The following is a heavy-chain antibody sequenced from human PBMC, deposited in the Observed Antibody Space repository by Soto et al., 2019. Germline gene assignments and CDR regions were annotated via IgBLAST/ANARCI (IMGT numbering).Heavy chain of an antibody. Sequence: EAQLVESGGGLVKPGGSLRLSCAASGFTFSNAWMNWVRQAPGKGLEWVGRIKSKTDGGTTDYAAPVKGRFTISRDDSKNTLYLQMNSLKTEDTAVYYCTTGAIFGVSHYYYYGMDVWGQGTTVTVSS. CDR1: GFTFSNAW. CDR3: TTGAIFGVSHYYYYGMDV. J-gene: IGHJ6*02. V-gene: IGHV3-15*07. D-gene: IGHD3-3*01. CDR2: IKSKTDGGTT.